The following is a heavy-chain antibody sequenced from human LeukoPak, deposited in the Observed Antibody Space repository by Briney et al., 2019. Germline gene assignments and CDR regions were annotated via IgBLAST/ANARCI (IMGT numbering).Heavy chain of an antibody. Sequence: SETLSLTCTVSGGSISSYYWSWIRQPPGKGLEWIGDIYYSGSTNYNPSLKSRVTISVDTSKNQFSLKLSSVTAADTAVYYCAGGYYYDSSGYYYYYGMDVWGQGTTVTVSS. CDR2: IYYSGST. CDR1: GGSISSYY. V-gene: IGHV4-59*01. D-gene: IGHD3-22*01. J-gene: IGHJ6*02. CDR3: AGGYYYDSSGYYYYYGMDV.